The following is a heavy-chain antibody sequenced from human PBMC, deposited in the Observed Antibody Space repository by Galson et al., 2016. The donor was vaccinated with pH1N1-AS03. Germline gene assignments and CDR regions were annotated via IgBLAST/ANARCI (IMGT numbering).Heavy chain of an antibody. CDR1: GDSLDTFS. D-gene: IGHD3-10*01. J-gene: IGHJ6*02. Sequence: LSLTCSVSGDSLDTFSWTWIRQPPGKGLEWIGFTFYGGSTHYTPSLKSRITISVDTSKNLFSLQLKSVTASNTAVYYCASRSSVLYSYGSDVWGQGTTVIVTS. CDR3: ASRSSVLYSYGSDV. CDR2: TFYGGST. V-gene: IGHV4-59*01.